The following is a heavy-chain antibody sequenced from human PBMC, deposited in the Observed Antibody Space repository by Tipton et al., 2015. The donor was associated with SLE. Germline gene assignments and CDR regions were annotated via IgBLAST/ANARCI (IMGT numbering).Heavy chain of an antibody. CDR2: IYHSGST. CDR1: GFSISSGYY. Sequence: TLSLTCAVSGFSISSGYYWGWIRQPPGKGLEWIGSIYHSGSTYYNPSLKSRVTISVDTSKNQFSPKLSSVTAADTAVYYCARDPYYYDSSGSPHSYWGQGTLVTVSS. CDR3: ARDPYYYDSSGSPHSY. D-gene: IGHD3-22*01. J-gene: IGHJ4*02. V-gene: IGHV4-38-2*02.